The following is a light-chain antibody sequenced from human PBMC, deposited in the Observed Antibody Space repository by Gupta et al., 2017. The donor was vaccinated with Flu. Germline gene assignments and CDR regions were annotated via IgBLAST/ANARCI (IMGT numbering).Light chain of an antibody. CDR3: MQDLQGYT. CDR1: QSLLNSNGHNY. CDR2: LAS. V-gene: IGKV2-28*01. J-gene: IGKJ2*01. Sequence: DIVMTPSPLSLPVTPGEPASISCRSSQSLLNSNGHNYLDWYLQKPGQSPQLLIYLASRRAYGGPDRFSGSGSVTDFTRKSSRGEAEDVGVYYVMQDLQGYTFGQGTKLEIK.